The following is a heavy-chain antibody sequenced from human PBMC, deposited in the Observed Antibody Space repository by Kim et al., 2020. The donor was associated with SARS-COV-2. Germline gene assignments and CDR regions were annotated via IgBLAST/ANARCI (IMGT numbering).Heavy chain of an antibody. CDR3: ARGKGRSRMVSMDV. D-gene: IGHD3-10*01. CDR2: ISSTGSTI. Sequence: GGSLRLSCAASAFTFSDHYMTWIRQAPGKGLEWVSYISSTGSTIYYTDSVKGRFTVSRDNAKNSVYLQMSNLRAEDTAVYYCARGKGRSRMVSMDVWGQGTMVTVSS. V-gene: IGHV3-11*01. CDR1: AFTFSDHY. J-gene: IGHJ6*02.